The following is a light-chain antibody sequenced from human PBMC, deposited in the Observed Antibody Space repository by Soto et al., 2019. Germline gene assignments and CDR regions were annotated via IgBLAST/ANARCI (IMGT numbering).Light chain of an antibody. CDR1: SSDVGGYNY. CDR3: TSYAGGNNV. CDR2: EVN. J-gene: IGLJ1*01. V-gene: IGLV2-8*01. Sequence: QSARTQPPSASGSPGQSVTISCNGTSSDVGGYNYVSWYQQNPGKVPKLMIYEVNKRPSGVPDRFSGSKSGNTASLTVSGLQAEDEADYYCTSYAGGNNVFGTGTKLTVL.